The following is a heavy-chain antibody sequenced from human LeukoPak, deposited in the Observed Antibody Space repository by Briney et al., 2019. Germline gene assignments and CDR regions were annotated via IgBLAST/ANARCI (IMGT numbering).Heavy chain of an antibody. Sequence: GGSLRLSCAASGFTFSSYSMNWVRQAPGKGLEWVSFISSSSSYIYYADSVKGRFTISRDNAKNSLYLQMNSLRAEDTAVYYCARNLVVAVAVDVWGQGTTVTVSS. CDR1: GFTFSSYS. J-gene: IGHJ6*02. V-gene: IGHV3-21*01. CDR2: ISSSSSYI. CDR3: ARNLVVAVAVDV. D-gene: IGHD6-19*01.